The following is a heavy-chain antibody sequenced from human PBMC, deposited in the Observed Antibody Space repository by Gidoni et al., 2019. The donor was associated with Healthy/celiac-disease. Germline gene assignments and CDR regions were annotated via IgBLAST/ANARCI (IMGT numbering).Heavy chain of an antibody. CDR2: IRAYNGNT. V-gene: IGHV1-18*01. Sequence: VQLWQSGAEVKKHGASVKVSCKASGYTFTSYGISWVRQAPGQGLEWMGWIRAYNGNTNYAQKLQGRVTMTTDTSTSTAYMELRSLRSDDTAVYYCAIDRGDPVLRDFDYWGQGTLVTVSS. CDR1: GYTFTSYG. D-gene: IGHD3-10*01. CDR3: AIDRGDPVLRDFDY. J-gene: IGHJ4*02.